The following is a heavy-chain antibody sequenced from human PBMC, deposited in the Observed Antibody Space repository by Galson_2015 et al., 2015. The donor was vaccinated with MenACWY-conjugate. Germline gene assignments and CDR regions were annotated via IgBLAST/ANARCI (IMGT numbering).Heavy chain of an antibody. D-gene: IGHD3-16*01. CDR1: GFTFSNSA. J-gene: IGHJ4*01. CDR2: IVVGSGNT. CDR3: AAVEGGPLNTGYLDY. V-gene: IGHV1-58*01. Sequence: SVKVSCKASGFTFSNSAVQWVRQARGQRLEWIGWIVVGSGNTRYSQKFQSRVTIVRDMSTSTAYMELSSLRSDDTAVYYCAAVEGGPLNTGYLDYWGQGTLVTVSS.